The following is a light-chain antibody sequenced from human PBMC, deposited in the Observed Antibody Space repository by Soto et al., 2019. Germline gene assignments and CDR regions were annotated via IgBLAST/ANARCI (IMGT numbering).Light chain of an antibody. Sequence: EIGLTQSPGTMSLSPGERATLSCRAIQSVSSSYLSWYQQKPVQAPRLIIYGASSSATGIPDRFSGSGSGTDFTLTISRLEPEDFEVYYFQQYGSSPYTFGQGTKLEIK. CDR1: QSVSSSY. CDR2: GAS. CDR3: QQYGSSPYT. J-gene: IGKJ2*01. V-gene: IGKV3-20*01.